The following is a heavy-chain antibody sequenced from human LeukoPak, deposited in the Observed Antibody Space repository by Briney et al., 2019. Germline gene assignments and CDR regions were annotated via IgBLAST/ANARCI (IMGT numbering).Heavy chain of an antibody. V-gene: IGHV3-9*01. CDR2: MSWNSGRI. CDR1: GFTFDNYA. CDR3: AKSEGSGYYYFMDV. Sequence: PGGSLSLSCAASGFTFDNYAMHWVRQAPGKGLEWVSGMSWNSGRIGYADSVKGRFTISRDNAKNSLYLQMHSLRAEDTAFYYCAKSEGSGYYYFMDVWGKGTTVTVSS. D-gene: IGHD6-19*01. J-gene: IGHJ6*03.